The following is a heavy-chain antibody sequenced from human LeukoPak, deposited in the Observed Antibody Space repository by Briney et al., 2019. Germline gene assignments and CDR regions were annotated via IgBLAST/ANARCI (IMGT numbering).Heavy chain of an antibody. Sequence: GGSLRLSCAASGFSFSSFAMTWVRQAPGKGLEWVSTIRSNGATAYNADSVKGRFTISRDDSKNTVYLQMNSLRVEDTAIYYCARGQEFDDGVFDSWGQGTLVTVSS. CDR3: ARGQEFDDGVFDS. CDR1: GFSFSSFA. CDR2: IRSNGATA. D-gene: IGHD1-1*01. V-gene: IGHV3-23*01. J-gene: IGHJ4*02.